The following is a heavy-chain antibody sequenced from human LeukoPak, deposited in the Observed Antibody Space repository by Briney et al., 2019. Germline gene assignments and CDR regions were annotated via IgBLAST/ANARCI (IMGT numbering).Heavy chain of an antibody. CDR3: AKHEIIPSAPFDY. Sequence: GGSLRLSCVASGFTFSNYAMSWVRQAPGRGLEWVSPVSGSGDTTYYADSVRGRFTISGDSSKNTLYLQMNSLRAEDTAIYYCAKHEIIPSAPFDYWGQGTLVTVSS. CDR1: GFTFSNYA. D-gene: IGHD2-2*01. CDR2: VSGSGDTT. V-gene: IGHV3-23*01. J-gene: IGHJ4*02.